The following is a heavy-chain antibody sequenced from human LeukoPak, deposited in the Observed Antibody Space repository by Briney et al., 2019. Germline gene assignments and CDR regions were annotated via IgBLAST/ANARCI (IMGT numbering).Heavy chain of an antibody. D-gene: IGHD6-19*01. J-gene: IGHJ4*02. CDR1: GGSISSGGYY. CDR2: IYYSGST. CDR3: ASSPSSSGWYYFDY. V-gene: IGHV4-31*03. Sequence: PSETLSLTCTVSGGSISSGGYYWSWIRQHPGKGLEWIVYIYYSGSTYYNPSLKSRVTISVDTSKNQFSLKLSSVTAADTAVYYCASSPSSSGWYYFDYWGQGTLVTVSS.